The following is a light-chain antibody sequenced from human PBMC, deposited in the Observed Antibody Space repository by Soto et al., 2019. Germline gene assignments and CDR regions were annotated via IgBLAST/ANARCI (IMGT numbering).Light chain of an antibody. CDR3: QQYTSTSLLT. CDR1: QSISSW. CDR2: KAS. Sequence: DIQMTQSPSTLSASVGDRVTITCRASQSISSWLAWYQQKPGKAPKLLIYKASSLESGVSSRFSGSGSGTEFTLTINSLQPDDFATYYCQQYTSTSLLTFGGGTKVDIK. V-gene: IGKV1-5*03. J-gene: IGKJ4*01.